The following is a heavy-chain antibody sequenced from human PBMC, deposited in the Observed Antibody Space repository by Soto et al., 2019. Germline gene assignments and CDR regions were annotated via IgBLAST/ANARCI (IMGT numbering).Heavy chain of an antibody. CDR1: GGSFSGYY. CDR3: ARGFILGVGIHRGGFDY. Sequence: TSETLSLTCAVYGGSFSGYYWSWIRQPPGKGLEWIGEINHSGSTNYNPSLKSRVTISVDTSKNQSSLKLSSVTAADTAVYYCARGFILGVGIHRGGFDY. CDR2: INHSGST. J-gene: IGHJ4*01. D-gene: IGHD3-3*01. V-gene: IGHV4-34*01.